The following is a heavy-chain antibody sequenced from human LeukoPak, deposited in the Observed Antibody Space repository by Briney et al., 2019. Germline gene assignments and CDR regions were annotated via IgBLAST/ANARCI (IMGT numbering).Heavy chain of an antibody. Sequence: ASVKVSCKASGYTFTKYYIHWVRQAPGQGLEWMGMINPSDGATTYAQRFQGRVTMTRDMSTTTAYMDLRSLRSEDTAVYYCAGEQRGGLSGSLGGLFASYYTYYYMDVWGRGTTVTVSS. CDR1: GYTFTKYY. CDR2: INPSDGAT. V-gene: IGHV1-46*01. J-gene: IGHJ6*03. D-gene: IGHD3-16*01. CDR3: AGEQRGGLSGSLGGLFASYYTYYYMDV.